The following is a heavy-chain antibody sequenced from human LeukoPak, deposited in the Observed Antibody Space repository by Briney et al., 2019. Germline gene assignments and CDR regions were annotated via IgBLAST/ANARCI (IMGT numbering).Heavy chain of an antibody. D-gene: IGHD2-2*01. Sequence: GGSLRLSCAASGFTFSSYGMHWVRQAPGKGLEWVAFIRYDGSNKYYADSVKGRFTISRDNSKNTLYLQMNSLRAEDTAVYYCAKDRAAPAANWFDPWGQGTLVTVSS. J-gene: IGHJ5*02. CDR1: GFTFSSYG. CDR3: AKDRAAPAANWFDP. V-gene: IGHV3-30*02. CDR2: IRYDGSNK.